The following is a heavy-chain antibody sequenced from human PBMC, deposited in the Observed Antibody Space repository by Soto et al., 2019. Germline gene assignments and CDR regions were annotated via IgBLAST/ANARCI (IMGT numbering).Heavy chain of an antibody. Sequence: QVHLVESGGGVVQPGRSLRLSCVASGFTFSSYGMHWVRQAPGKGLEWVALIWYDGSEKFHGDSVKGRFIISRDNSKKTLFLQMNRLRVEDTGVYYCARGSSGSGSYADSWGQGALVTVSS. CDR3: ARGSSGSGSYADS. J-gene: IGHJ4*02. CDR1: GFTFSSYG. V-gene: IGHV3-33*03. CDR2: IWYDGSEK. D-gene: IGHD3-10*01.